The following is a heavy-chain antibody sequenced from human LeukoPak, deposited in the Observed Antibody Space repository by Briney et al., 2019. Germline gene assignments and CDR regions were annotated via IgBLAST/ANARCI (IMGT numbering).Heavy chain of an antibody. D-gene: IGHD3-9*01. CDR1: GYSFTSYG. V-gene: IGHV1-18*01. Sequence: GESLKISCKGSGYSFTSYGISWVRQAPGQGLEWMGWISAYNGNTNYAQKLQGRVTMTTDTSTSTAYMELRSLRSDDTAVYYCARDLFVLTGYYKGFDYWGQGTLVTVSS. CDR2: ISAYNGNT. CDR3: ARDLFVLTGYYKGFDY. J-gene: IGHJ4*02.